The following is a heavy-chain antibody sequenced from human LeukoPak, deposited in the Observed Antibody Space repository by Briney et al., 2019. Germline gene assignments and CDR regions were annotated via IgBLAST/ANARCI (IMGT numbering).Heavy chain of an antibody. CDR3: ARERYLFAALSHYYMDV. CDR1: GYTFTSYG. D-gene: IGHD2/OR15-2a*01. J-gene: IGHJ6*03. V-gene: IGHV1-18*01. Sequence: ASVKVSCKASGYTFTSYGISWVRQAPGQGLEWMGWISAYNGNTNYAQKLQGRVTMTTDTSTSTAYMELRSLRSDDTAVYYCARERYLFAALSHYYMDVWGKGTTVTVSS. CDR2: ISAYNGNT.